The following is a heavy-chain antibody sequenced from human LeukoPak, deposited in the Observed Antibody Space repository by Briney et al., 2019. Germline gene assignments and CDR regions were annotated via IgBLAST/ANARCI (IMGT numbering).Heavy chain of an antibody. Sequence: GGSLRLSCAASGFTFSSYEMNWVRQAPGKGLEWVSYISSSGSTIYYADSVKGRFTISRDNAKNSLYLQMNGLRAEDTAIYYCASPQWLAFWGQGTLVTVSS. D-gene: IGHD6-19*01. J-gene: IGHJ4*02. V-gene: IGHV3-48*03. CDR3: ASPQWLAF. CDR1: GFTFSSYE. CDR2: ISSSGSTI.